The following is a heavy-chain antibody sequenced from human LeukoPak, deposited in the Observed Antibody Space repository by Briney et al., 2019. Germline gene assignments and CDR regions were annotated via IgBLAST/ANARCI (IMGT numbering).Heavy chain of an antibody. D-gene: IGHD3-10*01. CDR3: ARESVFYGSGTYYNLRDAFDI. Sequence: GGSLRLSWAASTFTFSSYWMHWVRPPPGKGLVWVSHINSDGSTTTYADSVRGRFTISRDNAKNTLYLQMNSLRAEDTAVYYCARESVFYGSGTYYNLRDAFDIWGQGTMVTVSS. V-gene: IGHV3-74*01. CDR1: TFTFSSYW. J-gene: IGHJ3*02. CDR2: INSDGSTT.